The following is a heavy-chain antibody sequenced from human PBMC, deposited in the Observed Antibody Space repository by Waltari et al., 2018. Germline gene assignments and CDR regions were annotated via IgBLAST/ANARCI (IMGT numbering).Heavy chain of an antibody. CDR2: IYYSGST. CDR1: GGSISSSSYY. J-gene: IGHJ4*02. CDR3: ARLPREQQLAENFDY. Sequence: QLQLQESGPGLVKPSETLSLTCTVSGGSISSSSYYWGWLRQPPGKGLEWIGSIYYSGSTYYNPSLKSRVTISVDTSKNQFSLKLSSVTAADTAVYYCARLPREQQLAENFDYWGQGTLVTVSS. D-gene: IGHD6-13*01. V-gene: IGHV4-39*07.